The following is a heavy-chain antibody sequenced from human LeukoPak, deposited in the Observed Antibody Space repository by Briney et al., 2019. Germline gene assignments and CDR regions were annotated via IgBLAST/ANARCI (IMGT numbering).Heavy chain of an antibody. J-gene: IGHJ4*02. D-gene: IGHD3-3*01. Sequence: GGSLRLSCAASGFTFSSYWMHWVRQAPGKGLVWVSRINSGGSTTNYADSVKGRFTISRENYKHTLYLQMNSLRTEDTAVYYCAKDSAPYYDFWSGYYPPDCWDQGTLVTVSS. CDR3: AKDSAPYYDFWSGYYPPDC. CDR2: INSGGSTT. CDR1: GFTFSSYW. V-gene: IGHV3-74*01.